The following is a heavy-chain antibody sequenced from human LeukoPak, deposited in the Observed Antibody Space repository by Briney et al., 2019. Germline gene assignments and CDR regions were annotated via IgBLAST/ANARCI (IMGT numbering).Heavy chain of an antibody. D-gene: IGHD6-6*01. CDR1: RFALSTYW. Sequence: GGSLRLSCAASRFALSTYWMSWVRQAPGKGLEWVANIKEDGSEKYYVDSVKGRFTIYRDNAKNSLYLQMNRLRAEDTAVYYCARDSPGSSRFYHYYGLDVWGQGTTVTVSS. CDR3: ARDSPGSSRFYHYYGLDV. V-gene: IGHV3-7*05. CDR2: IKEDGSEK. J-gene: IGHJ6*02.